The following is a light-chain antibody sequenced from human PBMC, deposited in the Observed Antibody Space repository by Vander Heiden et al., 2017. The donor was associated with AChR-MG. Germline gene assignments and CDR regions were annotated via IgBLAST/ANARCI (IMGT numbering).Light chain of an antibody. V-gene: IGKV1-33*01. CDR2: DAS. J-gene: IGKJ4*01. CDR3: LQHCHLPFT. CDR1: QDISNF. Sequence: DIQMTQSPSSLSASVGDSVNITCQASQDISNFLNWFQQKAGKAPKLLINDASSLQKGVPSRFSGRGSGTNFIFTINGLQPEDIATYYCLQHCHLPFTFGGGTRVEI.